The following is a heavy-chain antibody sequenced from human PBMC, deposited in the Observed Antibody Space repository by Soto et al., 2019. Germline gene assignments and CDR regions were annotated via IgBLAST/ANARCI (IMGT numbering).Heavy chain of an antibody. CDR2: IYYSGST. J-gene: IGHJ6*02. Sequence: PSETLSLTCTVSGGSISSSSYYWGWIRQPPGKGLEWIGSIYYSGSTYYNPSLKSRVTISIDTSKNQFSLKLSSVTAADTAVYYCASSYSYGHTRSYYYYGMDVWGQGTTVTVSS. CDR3: ASSYSYGHTRSYYYYGMDV. V-gene: IGHV4-39*01. CDR1: GGSISSSSYY. D-gene: IGHD5-18*01.